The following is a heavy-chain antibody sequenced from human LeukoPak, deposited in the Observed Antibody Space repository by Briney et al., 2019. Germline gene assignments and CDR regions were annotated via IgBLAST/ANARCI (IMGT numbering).Heavy chain of an antibody. CDR3: ARRGHSSSWYSDY. J-gene: IGHJ4*02. CDR2: IYPGDSDT. V-gene: IGHV5-51*01. CDR1: EYIFTNYW. Sequence: GESLKISCQASEYIFTNYWIGWVRQMPGKGLEWMGIIYPGDSDTTYSPSFQGQVTISADKSVSTAYLQWSSLKASDSAIYYCARRGHSSSWYSDYWGQGTLVTVSS. D-gene: IGHD6-13*01.